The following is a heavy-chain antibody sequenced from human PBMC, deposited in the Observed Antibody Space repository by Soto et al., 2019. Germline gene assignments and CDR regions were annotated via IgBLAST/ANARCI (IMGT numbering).Heavy chain of an antibody. CDR3: ARGGYQPLLYGSFDY. J-gene: IGHJ4*02. D-gene: IGHD2-2*02. CDR2: ISYDGSNK. Sequence: GGSLRLSCAASGFTFSSYAMHWVRQAPGKGLEWVAVISYDGSNKYYADSVKGRFTISRDNSKNTLYLQMNSLRAEDTAVYYCARGGYQPLLYGSFDYWGQGTLVTVSS. V-gene: IGHV3-30-3*01. CDR1: GFTFSSYA.